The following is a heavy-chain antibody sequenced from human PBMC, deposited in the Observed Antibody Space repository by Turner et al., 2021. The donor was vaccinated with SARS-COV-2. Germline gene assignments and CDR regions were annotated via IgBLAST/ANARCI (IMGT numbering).Heavy chain of an antibody. D-gene: IGHD2-2*01. J-gene: IGHJ4*02. V-gene: IGHV3-30-3*01. CDR2: ISYDGSNE. Sequence: VQLVESGGGVVQPGRSLRLSCAASGFTFSTYALHWVRQAPGKGVEWVAVISYDGSNENYADSVKGRFTISRDNSKNTLYLQMNSLRTEDTAVYYCARAPSYCSSTSCPPPFDYWGQGTLVTVSS. CDR1: GFTFSTYA. CDR3: ARAPSYCSSTSCPPPFDY.